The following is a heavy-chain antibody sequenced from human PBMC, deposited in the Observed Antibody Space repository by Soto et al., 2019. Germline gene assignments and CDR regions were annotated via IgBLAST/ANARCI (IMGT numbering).Heavy chain of an antibody. J-gene: IGHJ4*02. CDR3: ARHNWEQWLVPPNY. V-gene: IGHV4-39*01. CDR2: IYYSGST. D-gene: IGHD6-19*01. CDR1: GGSISSSSYY. Sequence: QLQLQESGPGLVKPSETLSLTCTVSGGSISSSSYYWGWIRQPPGKGLEWIGSIYYSGSTYYNPSLKSRVTISVDTSKNQFSLKLSSMTAADTAVYYCARHNWEQWLVPPNYWGQGTLVTVSS.